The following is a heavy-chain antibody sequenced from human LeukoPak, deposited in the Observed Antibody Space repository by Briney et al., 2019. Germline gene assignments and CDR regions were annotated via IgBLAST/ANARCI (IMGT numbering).Heavy chain of an antibody. D-gene: IGHD1-1*01. CDR2: FHNSGTS. V-gene: IGHV4-59*12. CDR3: GRRLFIDGWYKT. J-gene: IGHJ5*02. CDR1: DDSISDYY. Sequence: SETLSLTCTVSDDSISDYYRGWIRQPPGKGLEWIGYFHNSGTSTYNPSLKSRVTISVDTSKNQFSLKLTSVTAADTAVYFCGRRLFIDGWYKTWGQGTLVSVST.